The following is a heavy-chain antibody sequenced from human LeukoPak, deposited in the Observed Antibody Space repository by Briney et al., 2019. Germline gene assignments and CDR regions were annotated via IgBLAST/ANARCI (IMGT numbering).Heavy chain of an antibody. D-gene: IGHD2-15*01. CDR3: ARGLSAGYFDC. Sequence: SQTLSLTCTVSGDSISSGDYYWSWIRQPPGKGLEWIGYIYYSGSTYYNPSLKSRVTISIDTSKNQFSLKLSSVTAADTAVYYCARGLSAGYFDCWGQGTLVTVSS. V-gene: IGHV4-30-4*01. CDR2: IYYSGST. CDR1: GDSISSGDYY. J-gene: IGHJ4*02.